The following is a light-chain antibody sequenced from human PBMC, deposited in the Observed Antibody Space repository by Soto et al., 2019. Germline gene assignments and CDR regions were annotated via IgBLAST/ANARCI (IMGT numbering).Light chain of an antibody. J-gene: IGKJ1*01. CDR2: GAS. V-gene: IGKV3-20*01. CDR3: QHYGTSWWT. Sequence: EIVLTQSPGTLSLSPGERATLSCRASQSVSSSYLAWYQQKPGQAPRLLISGASGRATGIPVRFSSSGSETDFTLTISRLEPEDFAVYYCQHYGTSWWTCGQGTKVDIK. CDR1: QSVSSSY.